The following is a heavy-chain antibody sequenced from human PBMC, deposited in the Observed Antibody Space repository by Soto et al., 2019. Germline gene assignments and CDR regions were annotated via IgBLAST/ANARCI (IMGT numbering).Heavy chain of an antibody. Sequence: PGGSLRLSCAASGFTFSNAWMNWVRQAPGKGLEWVGRIKSKADGGTTDYAAPVKGRFTISRDDSKNTLYLQMNSLKTEDTAVYYCTASVVVPAAIYYGMDVWGQGTTVTVSS. CDR1: GFTFSNAW. D-gene: IGHD2-2*01. J-gene: IGHJ6*02. CDR2: IKSKADGGTT. V-gene: IGHV3-15*07. CDR3: TASVVVPAAIYYGMDV.